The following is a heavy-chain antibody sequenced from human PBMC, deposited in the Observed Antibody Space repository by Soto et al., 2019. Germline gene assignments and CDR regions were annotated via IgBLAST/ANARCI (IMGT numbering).Heavy chain of an antibody. CDR2: LYGNSGGI. CDR1: GFTFGSYA. V-gene: IGHV3-23*01. D-gene: IGHD2-21*02. Sequence: PGGSLRLSCAASGFTFGSYAMTWVRQAPGKGLESVAGLYGNSGGIQYADSVRGRFTIFRDNSNNIVFLHMRRLRVEDTALYFCAKDSFAGDGFYLMDHWGPGTLVTVSS. J-gene: IGHJ4*02. CDR3: AKDSFAGDGFYLMDH.